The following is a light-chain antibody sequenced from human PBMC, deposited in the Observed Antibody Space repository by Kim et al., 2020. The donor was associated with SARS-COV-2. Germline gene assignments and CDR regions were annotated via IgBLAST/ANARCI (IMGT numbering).Light chain of an antibody. J-gene: IGLJ2*01. CDR3: QAWDSNIVV. CDR1: KVGNKY. Sequence: VSHGQTATITCSGNKVGNKYVSWYQQRPGQSPLVVIYQDTNRPSGIPERFSGSNSANTATLTISGTQAMDEGDYYCQAWDSNIVVFGGGTQLTVL. CDR2: QDT. V-gene: IGLV3-1*01.